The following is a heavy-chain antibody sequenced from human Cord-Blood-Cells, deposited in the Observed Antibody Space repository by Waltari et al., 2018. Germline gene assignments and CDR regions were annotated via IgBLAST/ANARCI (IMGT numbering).Heavy chain of an antibody. D-gene: IGHD6-13*01. CDR3: ARGGDWSSSWYGY. CDR1: GGSFSGYY. CDR2: INHSGST. J-gene: IGHJ4*02. Sequence: QVQLQQWGAGLLKPSETLSLTCAVYGGSFSGYYWHWIRQPPGKGLEWIGEINHSGSTNYNPSLKSRVTISVDTSKNQFSLKLSSVTAADTAVYYCARGGDWSSSWYGYWGQGTLVTVSS. V-gene: IGHV4-34*01.